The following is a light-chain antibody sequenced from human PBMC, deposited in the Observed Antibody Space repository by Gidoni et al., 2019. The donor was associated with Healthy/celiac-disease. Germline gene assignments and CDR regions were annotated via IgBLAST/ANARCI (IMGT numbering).Light chain of an antibody. CDR3: CSYAGSYVV. CDR1: STDVGGHNY. J-gene: IGLJ2*01. Sequence: QSALTQPRSVSGSPGQPVTISCTGTSTDVGGHNYVSWYLQHPGKAPKLIIDDVSKRPSGVPDRFSGSKSGNTASLTISGLQAEDESDYFCCSYAGSYVVFGGGTKLTVL. CDR2: DVS. V-gene: IGLV2-11*01.